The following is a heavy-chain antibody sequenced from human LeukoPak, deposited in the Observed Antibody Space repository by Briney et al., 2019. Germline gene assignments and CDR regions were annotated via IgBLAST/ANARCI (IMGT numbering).Heavy chain of an antibody. D-gene: IGHD1-26*01. CDR2: IHTSGST. V-gene: IGHV4-4*07. J-gene: IGHJ4*02. CDR1: GYSISSGYY. CDR3: ARVTKNNNGSYGYFDY. Sequence: SETLSLTCTVSGYSISSGYYWGWIRQPAGKGLEWIGRIHTSGSTNYNPSLKSRVTMSVDTSKNQFSLNLSSVTAADTAVYYCARVTKNNNGSYGYFDYWGQGTLVTVSS.